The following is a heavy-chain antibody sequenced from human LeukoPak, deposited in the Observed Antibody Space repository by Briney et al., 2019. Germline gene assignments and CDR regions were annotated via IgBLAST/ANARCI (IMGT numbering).Heavy chain of an antibody. D-gene: IGHD3-10*01. CDR3: ARFYYGNYYFDY. CDR2: INPNSGGT. V-gene: IGHV1-2*02. Sequence: ASVKVSCKASGYTFTGYYMHWVRQAPGQGLEWMGWINPNSGGTNYAQKFQGRVTMTRDTSISTAHMELSRLRSDDTVVYYCARFYYGNYYFDYWGQGTLVTVSS. J-gene: IGHJ4*02. CDR1: GYTFTGYY.